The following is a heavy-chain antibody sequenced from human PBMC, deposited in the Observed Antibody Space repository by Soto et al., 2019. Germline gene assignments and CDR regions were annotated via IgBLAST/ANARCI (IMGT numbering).Heavy chain of an antibody. CDR3: AKGGLERRLGWWFDP. CDR1: GFTFSSYG. V-gene: IGHV3-30*18. J-gene: IGHJ5*02. CDR2: ISYDGSNK. Sequence: QVQLVESGGGVVQPGRSLRLSCAASGFTFSSYGMHWVRQAPGKGLEWVAVISYDGSNKYYADSVKGRFTISRDNSKNTLYLQMNSLRAEDTAVYYCAKGGLERRLGWWFDPWGQGTLVTVSS. D-gene: IGHD1-1*01.